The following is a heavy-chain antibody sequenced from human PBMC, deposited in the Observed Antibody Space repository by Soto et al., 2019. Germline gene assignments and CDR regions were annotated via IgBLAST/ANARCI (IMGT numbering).Heavy chain of an antibody. V-gene: IGHV4-39*01. Sequence: PSETLSLTCTVSGGSISSSSYYWGWIRQPPGKGLEWIGSIYYSGSTYYNPSLESRVTISVDTSKNQFSLKLSSVTAADTAVYYCARQQGGWFDPWGQGTLVTVSS. D-gene: IGHD2-15*01. CDR3: ARQQGGWFDP. J-gene: IGHJ5*02. CDR2: IYYSGST. CDR1: GGSISSSSYY.